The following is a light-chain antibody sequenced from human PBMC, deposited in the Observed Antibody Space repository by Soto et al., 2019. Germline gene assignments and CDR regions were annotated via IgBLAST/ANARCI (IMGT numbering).Light chain of an antibody. Sequence: QSALTQPASVSGSPGQSITISCTGSSYDVGGYDYVSWYQQHPGKAPKLIIYEVSNRPSGVSSRFSGSKSGNTASLTISGLQAEDEADYYCSSYTHIPTLDVVFGGGTKVTVL. CDR3: SSYTHIPTLDVV. J-gene: IGLJ2*01. CDR1: SYDVGGYDY. V-gene: IGLV2-14*03. CDR2: EVS.